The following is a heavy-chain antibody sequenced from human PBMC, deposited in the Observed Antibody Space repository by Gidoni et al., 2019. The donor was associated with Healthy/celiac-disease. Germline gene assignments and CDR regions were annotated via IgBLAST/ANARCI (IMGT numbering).Heavy chain of an antibody. J-gene: IGHJ6*02. CDR3: AREPPLYSSSWYWVYAHYYYGMDV. D-gene: IGHD6-13*01. V-gene: IGHV3-11*01. CDR2: ISSSGSTI. CDR1: GFTFSDYY. Sequence: QVQLVASGGGLVKPGGSLRLSCAASGFTFSDYYISWLRQAPGKGLEWVSYISSSGSTIYYADSVKGRFTISRDNAKNSLYLQMNSLRAEDTAVYYCAREPPLYSSSWYWVYAHYYYGMDVWGQGTTVTVSS.